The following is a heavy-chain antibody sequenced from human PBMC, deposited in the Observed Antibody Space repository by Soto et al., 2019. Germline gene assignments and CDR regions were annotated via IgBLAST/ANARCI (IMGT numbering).Heavy chain of an antibody. CDR1: GFTVSSNY. D-gene: IGHD3-22*01. CDR3: ARGWKDYYDSSGYGSMDV. V-gene: IGHV3-53*01. J-gene: IGHJ6*02. Sequence: GGSLRLSCAASGFTVSSNYMSWVRQAPGKGLEWVSVIYSGGSTYYADSVKGRFTISRDNSKNTLYLQMNSLRAEDTAVYYCARGWKDYYDSSGYGSMDVWGQGTTVTVSS. CDR2: IYSGGST.